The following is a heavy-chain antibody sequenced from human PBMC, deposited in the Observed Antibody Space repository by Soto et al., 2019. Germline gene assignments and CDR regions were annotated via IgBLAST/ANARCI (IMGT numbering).Heavy chain of an antibody. CDR2: IIPIFGTA. CDR3: ARELLSVVTRINSCFDL. CDR1: GGTFSSYA. D-gene: IGHD2-21*02. V-gene: IGHV1-69*06. Sequence: ASVKVSCKASGGTFSSYAISWVRQAPGQGLEWMGGIIPIFGTANYAQKFQGRVTITADKSTSTAYMELSSLRSEDTAVYYCARELLSVVTRINSCFDLWGQGTLVTVSS. J-gene: IGHJ5*02.